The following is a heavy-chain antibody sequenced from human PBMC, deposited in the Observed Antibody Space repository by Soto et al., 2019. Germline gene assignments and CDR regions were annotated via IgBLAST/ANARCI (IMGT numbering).Heavy chain of an antibody. CDR2: INPSGGST. V-gene: IGHV1-46*01. J-gene: IGHJ6*02. Sequence: ASVKVSCKASGYTFTSYYMHWVRQAPGQGLEWMGIINPSGGSTSYAQKFQGRVTMTRDTSTSTVYMELSSLRSEDTAVYYCARGDIVVVPAASFYGMDVWGQGTTVTVSS. D-gene: IGHD2-2*01. CDR3: ARGDIVVVPAASFYGMDV. CDR1: GYTFTSYY.